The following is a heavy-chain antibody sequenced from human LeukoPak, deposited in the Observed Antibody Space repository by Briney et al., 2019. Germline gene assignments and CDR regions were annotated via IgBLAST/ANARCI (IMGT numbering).Heavy chain of an antibody. V-gene: IGHV1-18*01. D-gene: IGHD2-2*01. CDR3: ARDRINPKYPDAFDI. J-gene: IGHJ3*02. Sequence: GALVKVSCKASGYTFTSYGISWVRQAPGQGLEWMGWISAYNGNTNYAQKLQGRVTMTTDTSTSTAYMELRSLRSDDTAVYYCARDRINPKYPDAFDIRGQGTMVTVSS. CDR1: GYTFTSYG. CDR2: ISAYNGNT.